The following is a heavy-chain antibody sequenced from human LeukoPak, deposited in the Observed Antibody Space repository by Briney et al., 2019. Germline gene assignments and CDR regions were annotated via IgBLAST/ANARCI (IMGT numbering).Heavy chain of an antibody. CDR3: ARERGYSYGTGFDY. CDR2: INHSGST. D-gene: IGHD5-18*01. V-gene: IGHV4-34*01. Sequence: SETLSLTCAVYGGSFSGYYWSWIRQPPGKGLEWIGEINHSGSTNYNPSLKSRVTISVDTSKNQFPLKLSSVTAADTAVYYCARERGYSYGTGFDYWGQGTLVTVSS. J-gene: IGHJ4*02. CDR1: GGSFSGYY.